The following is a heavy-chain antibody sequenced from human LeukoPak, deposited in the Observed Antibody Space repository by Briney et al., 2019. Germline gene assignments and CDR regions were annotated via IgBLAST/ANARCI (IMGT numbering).Heavy chain of an antibody. J-gene: IGHJ4*02. CDR3: ARHLATSGSYPLDY. V-gene: IGHV3-23*01. D-gene: IGHD2-2*02. CDR2: ICGNAACT. CDR1: GFTFINYA. Sequence: GGSLRLSCAASGFTFINYAMSWVRQAPGRGLEWVSVICGNAACTLYADSVKGRFIISRDNSRNTMYLYLQMNSPRAEDTAVYYCARHLATSGSYPLDYWGQGTPVTVSS.